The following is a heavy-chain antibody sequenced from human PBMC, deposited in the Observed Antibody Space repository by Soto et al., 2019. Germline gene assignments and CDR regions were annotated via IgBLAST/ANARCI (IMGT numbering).Heavy chain of an antibody. CDR1: GGSVSSRSYY. Sequence: PSETLSLTCTVSGGSVSSRSYYLSWIRQPPGKGLEWIGHMYYGGTTNYQPSLKSRVTISADRSQNQFSLKLSSVSAADTAVYYCARGLVFGVAIPLFEYWGQGTLVTVSS. J-gene: IGHJ4*02. V-gene: IGHV4-61*01. D-gene: IGHD3-3*01. CDR2: MYYGGTT. CDR3: ARGLVFGVAIPLFEY.